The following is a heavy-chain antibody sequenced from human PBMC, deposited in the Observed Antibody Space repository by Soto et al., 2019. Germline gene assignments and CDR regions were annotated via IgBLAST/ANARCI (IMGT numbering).Heavy chain of an antibody. CDR1: GITLTTAW. V-gene: IGHV3-15*01. J-gene: IGHJ5*02. Sequence: EVQLVESGGGLVKPGGSLRLSCAASGITLTTAWMGWVRQAPGKGLEWIGRLKSRRDGGTSDYAAPAKGRFSISKDESKNTLFLQMNSIKTEDTAVYFCTTDGGVGPYQLFWAWGQGTLVTVSS. CDR3: TTDGGVGPYQLFWA. D-gene: IGHD3-3*01. CDR2: LKSRRDGGTS.